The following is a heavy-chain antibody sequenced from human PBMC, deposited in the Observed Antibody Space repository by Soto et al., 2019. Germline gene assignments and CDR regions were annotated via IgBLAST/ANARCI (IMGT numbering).Heavy chain of an antibody. CDR1: GYTFTSYG. Sequence: RASVKVSCKASGYTFTSYGISWVRQAPGQGLEWMGWISAYNGNTNYAQKLQGRVTMTTDTSTSTAYMELRSLRSDDTAVYYCARLYGSGSYLNWFDPWGQGALVTVSS. J-gene: IGHJ5*02. CDR3: ARLYGSGSYLNWFDP. CDR2: ISAYNGNT. D-gene: IGHD3-10*01. V-gene: IGHV1-18*01.